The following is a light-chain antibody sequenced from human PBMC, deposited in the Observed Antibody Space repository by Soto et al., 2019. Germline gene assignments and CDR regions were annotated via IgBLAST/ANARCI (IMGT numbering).Light chain of an antibody. CDR1: QSISSY. Sequence: DIQMTQSPSSLSACVGDRVTITCRASQSISSYLNWYQQKPGKAPKLLIYAASSLQSGVPSRFSGSGSGTDFTLTISSLQPEDFATYYCQQSYSTTRTFGQGTKVDIK. V-gene: IGKV1-39*01. CDR2: AAS. CDR3: QQSYSTTRT. J-gene: IGKJ1*01.